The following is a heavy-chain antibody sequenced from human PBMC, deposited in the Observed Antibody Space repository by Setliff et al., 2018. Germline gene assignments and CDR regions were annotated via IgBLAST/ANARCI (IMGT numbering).Heavy chain of an antibody. V-gene: IGHV3-33*01. Sequence: GASLRLSCVASGFTFSNYGMHWVRQAPGKGLEWVALIWNDGSSKFYGDSVKGRFTISRDNSKNTLYLQMDSLRSEDTAVYYCARNWGTAQHYYCGINVWGQGTTVTVSS. CDR2: IWNDGSSK. D-gene: IGHD7-27*01. CDR1: GFTFSNYG. CDR3: ARNWGTAQHYYCGINV. J-gene: IGHJ6*02.